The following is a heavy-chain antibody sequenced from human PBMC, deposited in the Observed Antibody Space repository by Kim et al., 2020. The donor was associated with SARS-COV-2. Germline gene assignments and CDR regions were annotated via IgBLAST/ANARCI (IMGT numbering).Heavy chain of an antibody. J-gene: IGHJ3*01. CDR2: INTNTGNT. D-gene: IGHD3-10*01. Sequence: ASVKVSCKASGNTFSSYAMNWVRQAPGQGLEWMGWINTNTGNTTYAQGFTGRFVFSLDTSVSTTYLRFTSLRSEDTAVYYCASSWVYGVISAFDLWGQGTMVTVSS. V-gene: IGHV7-4-1*02. CDR3: ASSWVYGVISAFDL. CDR1: GNTFSSYA.